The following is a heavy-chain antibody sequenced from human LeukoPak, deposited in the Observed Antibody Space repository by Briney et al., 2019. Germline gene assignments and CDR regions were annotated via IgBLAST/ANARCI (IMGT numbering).Heavy chain of an antibody. CDR1: GSTFDTYD. J-gene: IGHJ5*02. V-gene: IGHV1-8*01. CDR2: MNPNSGNT. Sequence: ASVKVSCKTSGSTFDTYDINWVRQATGQGLEWMGWMNPNSGNTGSAQKFQGRLTITRNTSISTIYMELSRLTSEDTAVYYCARVRTNVVWFDPWGQGTLGTVSP. D-gene: IGHD1-7*01. CDR3: ARVRTNVVWFDP.